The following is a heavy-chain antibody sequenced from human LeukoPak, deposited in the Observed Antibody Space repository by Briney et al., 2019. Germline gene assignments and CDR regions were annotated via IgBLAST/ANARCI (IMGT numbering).Heavy chain of an antibody. CDR3: ATVVDRDLQLWRQFDY. CDR2: FDPEDGET. V-gene: IGHV1-24*01. Sequence: ASLEVSCKVSGYTLTELSMHWVRQAPGKGLEWTRGFDPEDGETIYAQKFQGRVTMTEDTSTDTAYMELSSLRSEDTAVYYCATVVDRDLQLWRQFDYWGQGTLVTVSS. J-gene: IGHJ4*02. D-gene: IGHD5-18*01. CDR1: GYTLTELS.